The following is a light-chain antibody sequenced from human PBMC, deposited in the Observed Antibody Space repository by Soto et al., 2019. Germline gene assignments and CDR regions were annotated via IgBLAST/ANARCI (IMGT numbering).Light chain of an antibody. CDR1: QSITSW. CDR2: DAS. CDR3: QQYNSYPLT. Sequence: DIQMTQSPSTLSSSVGDRATITCRASQSITSWLAWYQQKPGKAPKLLIYDASSLQSGIPARFSGSGSGTEFTLTISSLQPDDFASYYCQQYNSYPLTFGGGTKVDIK. J-gene: IGKJ4*01. V-gene: IGKV1-5*01.